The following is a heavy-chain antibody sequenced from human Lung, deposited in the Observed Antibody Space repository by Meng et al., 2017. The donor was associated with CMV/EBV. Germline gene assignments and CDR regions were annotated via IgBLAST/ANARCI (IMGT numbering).Heavy chain of an antibody. J-gene: IGHJ5*02. D-gene: IGHD2-8*01. CDR2: INSGGTTT. CDR1: GVSFSSYW. CDR3: ARDVMGWFNP. Sequence: EGQLVESGGGLVPAWESLRLSCVASGVSFSSYWMHWVGQSPGKGLVWVARINSGGTTTTYADSVKGRFTISRDNAKNTLYLQMNSLRGEDTAVYYCARDVMGWFNPWGQGALVTVSS. V-gene: IGHV3-74*01.